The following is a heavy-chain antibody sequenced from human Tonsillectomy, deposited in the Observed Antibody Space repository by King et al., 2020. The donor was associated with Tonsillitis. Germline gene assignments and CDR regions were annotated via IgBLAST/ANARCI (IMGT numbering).Heavy chain of an antibody. CDR2: ITWNSGTL. V-gene: IGHV3-9*01. CDR1: GFTFNDYA. D-gene: IGHD3-3*01. Sequence: VQLVESGGGLVQPSRSLRLSCAASGFTFNDYAMHWVRQTPGKGLEWVSAITWNSGTLGYADSVKGRFTISRDNAKSSLYLQMNSLREEDTALYYCASGLRGARDAFHIWGQGTMVIVSS. J-gene: IGHJ3*02. CDR3: ASGLRGARDAFHI.